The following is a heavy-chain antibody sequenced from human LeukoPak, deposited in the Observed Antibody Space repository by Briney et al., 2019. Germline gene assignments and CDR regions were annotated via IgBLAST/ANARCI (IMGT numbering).Heavy chain of an antibody. V-gene: IGHV3-48*01. CDR3: ARSGAYDAHNC. D-gene: IGHD5-12*01. Sequence: GGSLRLSCAASGFTFSTYSINWVRQAPGKGLEWISYISSSSSTIYYADSVKGRFTVSRDNAKNSLYLQMNSLRAEDTAVYYCARSGAYDAHNCWGQGTLATVSS. CDR2: ISSSSSTI. J-gene: IGHJ4*02. CDR1: GFTFSTYS.